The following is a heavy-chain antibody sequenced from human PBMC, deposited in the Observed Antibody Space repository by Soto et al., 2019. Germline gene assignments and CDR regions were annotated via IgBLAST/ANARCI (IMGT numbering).Heavy chain of an antibody. CDR1: GYSLSELS. CDR2: FDPEDGET. J-gene: IGHJ5*02. D-gene: IGHD1-26*01. Sequence: ASVKVSCKVSGYSLSELSMHWVLQSPVKGLEWMAAFDPEDGETIYAQKFQGRVTMTEDTSTDTAYMEVSGLRSEDTAVYYCATALSRVGATFGPWGQGTLVTVSS. CDR3: ATALSRVGATFGP. V-gene: IGHV1-24*01.